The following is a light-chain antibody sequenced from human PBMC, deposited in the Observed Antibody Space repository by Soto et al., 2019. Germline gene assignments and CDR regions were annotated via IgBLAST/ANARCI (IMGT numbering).Light chain of an antibody. V-gene: IGKV1-5*03. CDR2: KAS. Sequence: IQMTQSPSTLSASVGDRVTFTCRASQTISTCLAWYQQKPGEAPKLLIYKASTLEVGVPSRFSASGSGTEFTLTITTLQPADFATYYCQQYNSYPWTFGQGTKV. J-gene: IGKJ1*01. CDR1: QTISTC. CDR3: QQYNSYPWT.